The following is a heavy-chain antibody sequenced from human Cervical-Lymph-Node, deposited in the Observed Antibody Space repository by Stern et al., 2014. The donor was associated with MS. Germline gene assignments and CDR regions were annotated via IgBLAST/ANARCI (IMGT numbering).Heavy chain of an antibody. CDR2: IVPIFGTA. CDR1: GSTFSSYA. V-gene: IGHV1-69*06. J-gene: IGHJ4*02. CDR3: ARVGDFMWDY. D-gene: IGHD2-21*02. Sequence: MQLVESGAEVKKPGSSVKVSCKASGSTFSSYAFSWVRQAPGQGLEWMGGIVPIFGTATYAPKFQDRVTIIADKSTITVYMELSSLKSEDTAVYYCARVGDFMWDYWGQGTLVTVSS.